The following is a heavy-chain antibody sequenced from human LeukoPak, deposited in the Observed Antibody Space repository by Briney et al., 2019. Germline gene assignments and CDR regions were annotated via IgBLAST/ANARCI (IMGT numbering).Heavy chain of an antibody. CDR2: IYYSGST. V-gene: IGHV4-59*08. CDR3: ARYCSGGSCYSGQFDY. J-gene: IGHJ4*02. D-gene: IGHD2-15*01. CDR1: GGSISSYY. Sequence: KTSETLSLTCTVSGGSISSYYWSWIRQPPGKGLEWIGYIYYSGSTNYNPPLKSRVTISVDTSKNQFSLKLSSVTAADTAVYYCARYCSGGSCYSGQFDYWGQGTLVTVSS.